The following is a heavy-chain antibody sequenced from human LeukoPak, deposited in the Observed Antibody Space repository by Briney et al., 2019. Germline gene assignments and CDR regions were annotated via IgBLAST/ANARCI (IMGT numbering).Heavy chain of an antibody. D-gene: IGHD3-22*01. CDR1: GFTFSSYE. J-gene: IGHJ4*02. Sequence: GGSLRLSCAASGFTFSSYEMNCVRQAPGKGLEWVSYISSSGSTIYYADSVKGRFTISRDNAKNSLYLQMNSLRAEDTAVYYCARDHSSGYMLYFDYWGQGTLVTVSS. V-gene: IGHV3-48*03. CDR2: ISSSGSTI. CDR3: ARDHSSGYMLYFDY.